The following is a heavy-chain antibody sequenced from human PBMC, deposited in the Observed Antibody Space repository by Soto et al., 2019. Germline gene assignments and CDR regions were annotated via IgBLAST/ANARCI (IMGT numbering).Heavy chain of an antibody. V-gene: IGHV1-3*04. D-gene: IGHD2-8*01. Sequence: QVQLVQSGAEVKQPGASVKVSCKSSGYTFTHYAMHWVRQAPGQGLEWLGWINTDNGNTAFSQKFQGRVSITMDTSASTAYVDLSSLISEDTAVYYCARQGDSRILRDTFDIWGQWTLVTVAS. J-gene: IGHJ3*02. CDR2: INTDNGNT. CDR3: ARQGDSRILRDTFDI. CDR1: GYTFTHYA.